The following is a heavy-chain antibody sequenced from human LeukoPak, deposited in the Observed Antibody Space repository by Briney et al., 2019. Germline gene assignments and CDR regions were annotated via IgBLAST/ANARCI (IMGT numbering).Heavy chain of an antibody. CDR3: ARLGRYCSGSTCYPTNFGN. J-gene: IGHJ4*02. CDR2: ISHSADT. V-gene: IGHV4-38-2*01. Sequence: PSETLSLTCVVSGYSISSGYYWGWIRQPPGKGREWFGGISHSADTYYNPSLRSRVTISEDTSKNQFSLNLRSVTAADTAVYYCARLGRYCSGSTCYPTNFGNWGQGTLVTVSS. D-gene: IGHD2-15*01. CDR1: GYSISSGYY.